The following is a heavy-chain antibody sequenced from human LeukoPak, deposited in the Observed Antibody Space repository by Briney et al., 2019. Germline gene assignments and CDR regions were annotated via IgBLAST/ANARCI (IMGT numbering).Heavy chain of an antibody. CDR2: ISGSGDNT. Sequence: GGSLRLSCAASGFTFSSYAMSWVRQAPGKGLEWVSGISGSGDNTLYADSVKVRFTISRDNSKNTLYLEMNSLRAEDTAIYYCAKMKGHPLPKYYMDVWGQGTTVTVSS. J-gene: IGHJ6*01. D-gene: IGHD1-26*01. V-gene: IGHV3-23*01. CDR3: AKMKGHPLPKYYMDV. CDR1: GFTFSSYA.